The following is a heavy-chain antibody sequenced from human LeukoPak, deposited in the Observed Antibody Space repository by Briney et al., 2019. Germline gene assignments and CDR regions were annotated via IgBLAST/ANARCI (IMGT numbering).Heavy chain of an antibody. J-gene: IGHJ4*02. CDR3: ALYSRSSSLDH. V-gene: IGHV3-33*01. CDR1: GFIFSSYG. CDR2: IWHDGSNK. Sequence: PGGSLRLSCAASGFIFSSYGMHWVRQAPGKGLEWVALIWHDGSNKFYADSVKGRFTISRDNSKNTAYLQMNSLRVEDTAVYYCALYSRSSSLDHWGQGTLVTVSS. D-gene: IGHD2-2*01.